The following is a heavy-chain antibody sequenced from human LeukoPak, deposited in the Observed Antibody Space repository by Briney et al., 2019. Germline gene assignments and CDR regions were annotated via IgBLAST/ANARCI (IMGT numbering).Heavy chain of an antibody. J-gene: IGHJ4*02. CDR3: ATHCSGAACFDY. CDR1: PYTFIDYS. V-gene: IGHV1-2*02. Sequence: APVKVSSTASPYTFIDYSIHWARQAPGQGLEWMGEINPNNGDTNFAAEFQGRVTMTRDTSITTAFMELSSLRYADTAIYYCATHCSGAACFDYWGQGTLVTDPS. CDR2: INPNNGDT. D-gene: IGHD2-15*01.